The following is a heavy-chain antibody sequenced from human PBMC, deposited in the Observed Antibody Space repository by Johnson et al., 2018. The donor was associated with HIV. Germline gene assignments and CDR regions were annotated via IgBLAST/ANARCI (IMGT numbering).Heavy chain of an antibody. D-gene: IGHD2-15*01. CDR2: IKQDGSEK. CDR3: VRDSGPSVAAVVFDAFDI. J-gene: IGHJ3*02. CDR1: GFTFSNYW. Sequence: VQLVESGGGLVQPGGSLRLSCAVSGFTFSNYWMSWVRQAPGKGLELVANIKQDGSEKFYVDAVKGRVTISRDNVRNSVYLQMNSLRAEATAVYYCVRDSGPSVAAVVFDAFDIWGQGTMVTVSS. V-gene: IGHV3-7*05.